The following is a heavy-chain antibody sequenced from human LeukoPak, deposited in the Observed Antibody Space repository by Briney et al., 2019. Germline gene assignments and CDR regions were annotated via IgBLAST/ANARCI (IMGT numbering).Heavy chain of an antibody. CDR1: GFTFSSSG. Sequence: GGSLRLSCAASGFTFSSSGMHWVRQAPGKGLEWVATIRSYSSYIHYGDSVKGRFTISRDDAKKSLYLQMNSLRAEDTAVYFCARYSEVYYYVDVWGTGTTVIVSS. CDR3: ARYSEVYYYVDV. V-gene: IGHV3-21*01. CDR2: IRSYSSYI. J-gene: IGHJ6*03. D-gene: IGHD2-21*01.